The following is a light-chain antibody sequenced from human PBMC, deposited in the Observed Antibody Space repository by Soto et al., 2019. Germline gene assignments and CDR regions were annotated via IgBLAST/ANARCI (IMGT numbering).Light chain of an antibody. Sequence: DIQMTQSPSSLSASVEDRVIITCRASQSISKYVNWYQHKPGKAPTVLIHAASSLQSGVPSRFSGSGSGTDFTLTISGLEPEDFAVYYCQHYGGSPPITFGQGTRLEIK. CDR3: QHYGGSPPIT. CDR1: QSISKY. J-gene: IGKJ5*01. V-gene: IGKV1-39*01. CDR2: AAS.